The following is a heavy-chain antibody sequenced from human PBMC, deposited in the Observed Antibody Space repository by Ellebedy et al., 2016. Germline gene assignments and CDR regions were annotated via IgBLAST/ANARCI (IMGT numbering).Heavy chain of an antibody. CDR2: IDPSDSHT. D-gene: IGHD3-22*01. CDR1: GYSFPTYW. V-gene: IGHV5-10-1*01. Sequence: GESLKISXKASGYSFPTYWITWVRQVSGKGLEWMRRIDPSDSHTTYSPSFQGHVTISVDRSISTAYLEWSSLKASDTATYYCARRFDDDGSAWDSWGQGTLVTVSS. CDR3: ARRFDDDGSAWDS. J-gene: IGHJ4*02.